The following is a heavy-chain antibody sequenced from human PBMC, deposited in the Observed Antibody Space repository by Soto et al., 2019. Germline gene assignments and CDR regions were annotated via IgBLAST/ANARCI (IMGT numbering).Heavy chain of an antibody. CDR2: IIPIFGTA. V-gene: IGHV1-69*06. CDR3: ARSLYCSGGSCYSRYCDY. CDR1: GGTFSSYA. J-gene: IGHJ4*02. Sequence: QVQLVQSGAEVKKPGSSVKVSCKASGGTFSSYAISWVRQAPGQGLEWMGGIIPIFGTANYAQKFQGRVTITADKSTSTAYMELSSRRSEDTAVYYCARSLYCSGGSCYSRYCDYCGQGTLVTVSS. D-gene: IGHD2-15*01.